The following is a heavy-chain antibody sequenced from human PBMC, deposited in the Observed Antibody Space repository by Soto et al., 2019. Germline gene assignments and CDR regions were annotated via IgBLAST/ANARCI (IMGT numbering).Heavy chain of an antibody. Sequence: EVQLVESGGGLVKPGGSLRLSCAASGFTFSSYSMNWVRQAPGKGLEWVSSISSSSSYIYYADSVKGRFTISRDNAKNSLYLQMTSLRAEDTAVYYCARDIAVAGTRYFDYWGQVTLVTVSS. J-gene: IGHJ4*02. CDR3: ARDIAVAGTRYFDY. V-gene: IGHV3-21*01. CDR2: ISSSSSYI. CDR1: GFTFSSYS. D-gene: IGHD6-19*01.